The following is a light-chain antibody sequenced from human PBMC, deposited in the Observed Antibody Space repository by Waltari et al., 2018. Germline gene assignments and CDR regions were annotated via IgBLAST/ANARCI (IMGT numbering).Light chain of an antibody. CDR1: SSDIGAYDS. CDR3: SSYTTSGTLV. J-gene: IGLJ2*01. V-gene: IGLV2-14*03. Sequence: QSALTQPVSVSGSLGQSITISCTGSSSDIGAYDSVSWYQQHPGRAPTLMIFHVTERPSGISNRFSGSKSGNTASPTISGLQTEDEADYYCSSYTTSGTLVFGGGTKLTIL. CDR2: HVT.